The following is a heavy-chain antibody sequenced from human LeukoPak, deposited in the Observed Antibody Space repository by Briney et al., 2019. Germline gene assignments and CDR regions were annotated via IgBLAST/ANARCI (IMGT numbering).Heavy chain of an antibody. CDR3: AKDRVESRSTSCLNYYYYYMDV. CDR1: GFTFSSYG. Sequence: VGSLRLSCAASGFTFSSYGMPWVRQAPGKGLEWVAVVRYDGSNKYYADSVKGRFTISRDNSKNTLYLQMSSLRAEDAAVYDCAKDRVESRSTSCLNYYYYYMDVRGKWNTVTVSS. J-gene: IGHJ6*03. CDR2: VRYDGSNK. D-gene: IGHD2-2*01. V-gene: IGHV3-30*02.